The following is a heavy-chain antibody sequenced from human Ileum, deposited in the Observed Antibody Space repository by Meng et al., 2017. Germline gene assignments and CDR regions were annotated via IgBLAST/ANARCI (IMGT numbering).Heavy chain of an antibody. CDR3: ASARYDN. CDR2: INHNGNT. CDR1: GGSFSANY. V-gene: IGHV4-34*01. J-gene: IGHJ4*02. Sequence: QVQLQQWGAGLLKPSETLSLTCVVYGGSFSANYWTWIRQPPGKGLEWIGEINHNGNTNYKPSLKSRVTISVDTSKKQFSLRLTSVTAVDTAVYYCASARYDNWGQGTLVTVSS.